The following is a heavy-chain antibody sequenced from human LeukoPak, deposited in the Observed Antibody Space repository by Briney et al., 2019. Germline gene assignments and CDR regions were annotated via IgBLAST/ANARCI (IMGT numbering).Heavy chain of an antibody. J-gene: IGHJ4*02. CDR3: ARGRDDYCFDY. D-gene: IGHD5-24*01. CDR2: IYSGDST. V-gene: IGHV3-66*01. CDR1: GFTVSSVY. Sequence: GGSLRLSCAASGFTVSSVYMTWVRQAPGKGLEWVSVIYSGDSTYYADSVKGRFTISRDNSKNTLYLQMNSLRPEDTAVYYCARGRDDYCFDYWGQGTLVTVSS.